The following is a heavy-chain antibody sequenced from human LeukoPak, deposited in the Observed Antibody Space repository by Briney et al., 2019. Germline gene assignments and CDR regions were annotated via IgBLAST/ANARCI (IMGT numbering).Heavy chain of an antibody. D-gene: IGHD3-16*02. CDR2: ISSSSSYI. CDR1: GFTFSSYT. J-gene: IGHJ4*02. CDR3: ASFASNLIGLDY. Sequence: GGSLRLSCAASGFTFSSYTMNWVRQAPGKGLEWVSFISSSSSYIYYADSVKGRFTISRDNAKNSLYLQMNSLRAEDTAVYYCASFASNLIGLDYWGQGTLVTVSS. V-gene: IGHV3-21*01.